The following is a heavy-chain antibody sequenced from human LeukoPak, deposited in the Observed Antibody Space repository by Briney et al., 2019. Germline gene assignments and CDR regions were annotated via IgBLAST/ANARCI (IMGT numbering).Heavy chain of an antibody. CDR1: GGSINNNSFY. D-gene: IGHD2-2*01. J-gene: IGHJ3*02. CDR3: ARGGGYCSSTSCYRAFDI. Sequence: SETLSLTCTVSGGSINNNSFYGGWIRQPPGKGLEWIGTTYYSGSAYYNPSLKSRVTISVDTSKNQFSLKLSSVTAADTAVYYCARGGGYCSSTSCYRAFDIWGQGTMVTVSS. V-gene: IGHV4-39*01. CDR2: TYYSGSA.